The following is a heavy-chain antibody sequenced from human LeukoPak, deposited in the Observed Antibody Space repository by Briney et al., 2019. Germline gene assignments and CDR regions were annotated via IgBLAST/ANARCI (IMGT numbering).Heavy chain of an antibody. V-gene: IGHV4-34*01. CDR2: INHSGST. D-gene: IGHD3-22*01. J-gene: IGHJ6*03. Sequence: SETLSPTCAVYGGSFSGYYWSWIRQPPGKGLEWIGEINHSGSTNYNPSLKSRVTISVDTSKNQFSLKLSSVTAADTAVYYCARGGYYYDSSGYLPYYYYMDVWGKGTTVTVSS. CDR1: GGSFSGYY. CDR3: ARGGYYYDSSGYLPYYYYMDV.